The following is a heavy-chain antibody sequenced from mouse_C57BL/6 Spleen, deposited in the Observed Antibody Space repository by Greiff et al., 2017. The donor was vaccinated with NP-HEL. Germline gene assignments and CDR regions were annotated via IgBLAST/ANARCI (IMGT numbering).Heavy chain of an antibody. V-gene: IGHV1-61*01. CDR1: GYTFTSYW. CDR3: ARRRYDGYYAWFAY. Sequence: VQLQQPGAELVRPGSSVKLSCKASGYTFTSYWMDWVKQRPGQGLEWIGNIYPSDSETHYNQKFKDKATLTVDKSSSTAYMQLSSLTSEDSAVYYCARRRYDGYYAWFAYWGQGTLVTVSA. D-gene: IGHD2-3*01. CDR2: IYPSDSET. J-gene: IGHJ3*01.